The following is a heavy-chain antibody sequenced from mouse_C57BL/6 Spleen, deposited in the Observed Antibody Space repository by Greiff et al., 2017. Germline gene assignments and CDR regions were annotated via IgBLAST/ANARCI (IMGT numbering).Heavy chain of an antibody. J-gene: IGHJ3*01. CDR3: ARREGGYDSAWFAY. V-gene: IGHV8-12*01. D-gene: IGHD2-4*01. Sequence: QVTLKESGPGILQSSQTLSLTCSFSGFSLSTSGMGVSWIRQPSGKGLEWLAHIYWDDDKRYNPSLKSRLTISKDTSRNRVFLKITSVDTADTATYYCARREGGYDSAWFAYWGQGTLVTVSA. CDR1: GFSLSTSGMG. CDR2: IYWDDDK.